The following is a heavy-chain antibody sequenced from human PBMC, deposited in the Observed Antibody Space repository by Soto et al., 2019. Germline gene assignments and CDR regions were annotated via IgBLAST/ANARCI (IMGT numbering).Heavy chain of an antibody. D-gene: IGHD6-19*01. Sequence: QVPLVQSGAEVREPGSSVTVSCKPFGGTFANYSLRWVRQAPVQGLEWMGRIIPILGRTNYAQRFQGRVSITADTFASTVYAEVDRLLFGDTAVNYCATAGGTCTGGGCKWGQGTLVNVPS. J-gene: IGHJ4*02. CDR2: IIPILGRT. CDR3: ATAGGTCTGGGCK. V-gene: IGHV1-69*08. CDR1: GGTFANYS.